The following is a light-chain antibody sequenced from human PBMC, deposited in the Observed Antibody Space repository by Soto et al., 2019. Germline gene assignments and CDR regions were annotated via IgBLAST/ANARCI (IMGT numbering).Light chain of an antibody. V-gene: IGKV1-5*01. CDR1: HDLGKW. CDR3: QQYGDSYS. Sequence: DIQMTQSPSTLSASVGDRVTITCRASHDLGKWLAWYQQKPGKAPKLLVYDASNVHGGVPSRFSGSGSGTHFTLTISGLQPDDFGTYYCQQYGDSYSFGQGTAVGI. CDR2: DAS. J-gene: IGKJ2*01.